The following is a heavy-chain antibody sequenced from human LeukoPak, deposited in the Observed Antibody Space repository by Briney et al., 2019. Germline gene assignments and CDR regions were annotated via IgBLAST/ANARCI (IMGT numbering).Heavy chain of an antibody. Sequence: SETLSLTCTVSGGSISSGDYYWSWIRQPPGKGLEWIGYIYYSGITYYNPSLKSRVTISVDTSKNQFSLKLSSVTAADTAVYYCARGVTAIWGGFDIWGQGTMVTVSS. V-gene: IGHV4-30-4*01. CDR1: GGSISSGDYY. J-gene: IGHJ3*02. CDR3: ARGVTAIWGGFDI. CDR2: IYYSGIT. D-gene: IGHD2-21*02.